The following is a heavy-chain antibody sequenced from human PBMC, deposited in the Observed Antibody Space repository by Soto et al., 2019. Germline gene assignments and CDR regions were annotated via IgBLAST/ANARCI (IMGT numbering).Heavy chain of an antibody. D-gene: IGHD2-15*01. CDR1: GYTFTSYY. J-gene: IGHJ4*02. CDR3: ARVLIPIRDCSGGSCHYFDY. CDR2: INPSGGST. Sequence: GASVKVSCKASGYTFTSYYMHWVRQAPGQGLEWMGIINPSGGSTSYAQKFQGRVTMTRDTSTSTVYMELSSLRSEDTAVYYCARVLIPIRDCSGGSCHYFDYWGQGTLVTVSS. V-gene: IGHV1-46*03.